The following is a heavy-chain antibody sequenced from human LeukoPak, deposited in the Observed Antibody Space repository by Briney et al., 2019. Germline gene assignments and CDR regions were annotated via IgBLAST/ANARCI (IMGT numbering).Heavy chain of an antibody. CDR3: AGRRDGYNPGTYYFDY. V-gene: IGHV4-59*01. Sequence: SETLSLTCTVSGGSISSYYWSWIRQLPGKGLEWIGYIYYSGSTNYNPSLKSRVTISVDTSKNQFSLKLSSVTAADTAVYYCAGRRDGYNPGTYYFDYWGQGTLVTVSS. CDR1: GGSISSYY. D-gene: IGHD5-24*01. CDR2: IYYSGST. J-gene: IGHJ4*02.